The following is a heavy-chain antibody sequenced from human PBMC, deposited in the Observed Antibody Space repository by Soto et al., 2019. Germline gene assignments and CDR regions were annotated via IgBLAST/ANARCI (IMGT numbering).Heavy chain of an antibody. J-gene: IGHJ6*02. V-gene: IGHV4-31*03. CDR2: IYYSGST. CDR1: GGSISSGGYY. Sequence: SETLSLTCTVSGGSISSGGYYWSWIRQHPGKGLEWIGYIYYSGSTYYNPSLKSRVTISVDTSKNQFSLKLSSVTAADTAVYYCAREEGSSSWSTPYYYYGMDVWGQGTTVTV. D-gene: IGHD6-13*01. CDR3: AREEGSSSWSTPYYYYGMDV.